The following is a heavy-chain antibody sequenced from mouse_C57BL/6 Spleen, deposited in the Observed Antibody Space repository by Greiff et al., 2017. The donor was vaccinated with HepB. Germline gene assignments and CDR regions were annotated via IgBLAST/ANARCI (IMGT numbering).Heavy chain of an antibody. V-gene: IGHV1-59*01. Sequence: QVQLQQPGAELVRPGTSVKLSCKASGYTFTSYWMHWVKQRPGQGLEWIGVIDPSDSYTNYNQKFKGKATLTVDTSSSTAYMQLSSLTSEDSAVYYCARGKYYGSRRGFAYWGQGTLVTVSA. CDR2: IDPSDSYT. CDR1: GYTFTSYW. J-gene: IGHJ3*01. D-gene: IGHD1-1*01. CDR3: ARGKYYGSRRGFAY.